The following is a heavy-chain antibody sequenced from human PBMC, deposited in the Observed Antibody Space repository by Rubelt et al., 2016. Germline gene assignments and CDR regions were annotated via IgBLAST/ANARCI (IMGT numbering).Heavy chain of an antibody. V-gene: IGHV1-24*01. J-gene: IGHJ4*02. Sequence: QVQLVQSGAEVKKPGASVKVSCKVSGYTLTELSMHWVRQAPGKGLEWMGGFDPEDGETIYAQKFQGRVTMTEETSTDTAYIELSSLRSEDTAVYYCRGIWGSYIDYWGQGTLVTVSS. D-gene: IGHD3-16*01. CDR3: RGIWGSYIDY. CDR1: GYTLTELS. CDR2: FDPEDGET.